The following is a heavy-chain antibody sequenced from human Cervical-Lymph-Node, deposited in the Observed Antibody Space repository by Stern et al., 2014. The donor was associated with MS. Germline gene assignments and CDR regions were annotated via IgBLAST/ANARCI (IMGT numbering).Heavy chain of an antibody. CDR1: GFTFSSYG. CDR2: IWYDGSNK. D-gene: IGHD3-16*01. CDR3: ARDHYELRY. V-gene: IGHV3-33*01. J-gene: IGHJ4*02. Sequence: VQLVESGGGVVQPGRSLRLSCAASGFTFSSYGMHWVRQAPGKGLEWVAVIWYDGSNKYYADSVKGRFTIYRDNSKNTLYLQMNSLRAEDTAVYYCARDHYELRYWGQGTLVTVSS.